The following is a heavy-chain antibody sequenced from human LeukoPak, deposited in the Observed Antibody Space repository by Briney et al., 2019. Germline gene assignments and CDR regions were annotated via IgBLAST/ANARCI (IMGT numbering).Heavy chain of an antibody. V-gene: IGHV1-46*01. Sequence: ASVKVSCKASGYTFTSYYMHWVRQAPGQGLEWMGIINPSGGSTSYAQKFQGRVTMTEDTSTDTAYMELSSLRSEDTAVYFCATDYFDSSGYYYYLFPHWGQGTLVTVSS. CDR2: INPSGGST. D-gene: IGHD3-22*01. CDR1: GYTFTSYY. CDR3: ATDYFDSSGYYYYLFPH. J-gene: IGHJ1*01.